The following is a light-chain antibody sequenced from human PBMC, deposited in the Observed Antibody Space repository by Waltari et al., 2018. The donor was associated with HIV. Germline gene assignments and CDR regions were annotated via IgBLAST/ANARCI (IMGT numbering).Light chain of an antibody. CDR1: SSDVGGYNY. V-gene: IGLV2-14*03. CDR3: TSYTNIRTWV. Sequence: QSALTQPASVSGSPGQSINLSCAGTSSDVGGYNYVSCFHQPPGKAPKLIIYDVTNRPPGVFNRFSGSKSGNTASLTISGLQAEDEADYYCTSYTNIRTWVFGGGTKLTVL. J-gene: IGLJ3*02. CDR2: DVT.